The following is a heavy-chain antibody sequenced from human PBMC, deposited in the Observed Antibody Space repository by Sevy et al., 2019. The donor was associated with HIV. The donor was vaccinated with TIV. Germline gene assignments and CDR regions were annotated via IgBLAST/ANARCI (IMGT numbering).Heavy chain of an antibody. CDR1: GFMFSDYY. J-gene: IGHJ4*02. V-gene: IGHV3-11*04. Sequence: GGSLRLSCVTSGFMFSDYYMSWIRQAPGQGPEGVSHISSTGTIYYADSVKGRFTISRDSAKNSLYLQMTSLRVEDTAVYYCARSVGISAAVPDYWGQGTLVTVSS. CDR3: ARSVGISAAVPDY. D-gene: IGHD6-13*01. CDR2: ISSTGTI.